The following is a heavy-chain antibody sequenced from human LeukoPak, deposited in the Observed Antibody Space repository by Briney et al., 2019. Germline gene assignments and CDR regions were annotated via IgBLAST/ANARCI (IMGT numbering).Heavy chain of an antibody. CDR2: INTDGTVT. Sequence: GGSLRLSCAASGFTFSKYWMLWVRQAPGKGLESVSRINTDGTVTTYADSVKGRFTISRDNSKNTLYLQMNSLRAEDTALYFCARDSSSFPNYFDSWGQGTLVTVSS. J-gene: IGHJ4*02. CDR3: ARDSSSFPNYFDS. CDR1: GFTFSKYW. V-gene: IGHV3-74*01. D-gene: IGHD2/OR15-2a*01.